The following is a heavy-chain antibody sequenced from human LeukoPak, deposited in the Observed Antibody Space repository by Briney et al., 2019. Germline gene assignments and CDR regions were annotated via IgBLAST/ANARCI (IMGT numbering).Heavy chain of an antibody. CDR1: GFIFSNYA. CDR2: VSGSGDRM. D-gene: IGHD6-13*01. CDR3: AKAAAAPGFDL. Sequence: GGSLRLSCAASGFIFSNYALNWVRQAPGKGLEWVATVSGSGDRMYHADSVKGRFTISRDNSKNTIHLQMNSLRAEDTALYYCAKAAAAPGFDLWGQGTLVTVSS. J-gene: IGHJ4*02. V-gene: IGHV3-23*01.